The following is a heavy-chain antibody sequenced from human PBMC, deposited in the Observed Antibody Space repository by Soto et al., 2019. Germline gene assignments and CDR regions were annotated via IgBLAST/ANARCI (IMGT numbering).Heavy chain of an antibody. V-gene: IGHV3-48*02. Sequence: EVQLVESGGGLVQPGGSLRLSYAASGFTFSSYSMNWVRQAPGKGLEWVSYISSSSSTIYYADSVKGRFTISRDNAKNSLYLQMNSLRDEDTAVYYCARDRGMTGGTTPNYYYYYGMDVWGQGTTVTVSS. J-gene: IGHJ6*02. CDR3: ARDRGMTGGTTPNYYYYYGMDV. CDR2: ISSSSSTI. D-gene: IGHD1-1*01. CDR1: GFTFSSYS.